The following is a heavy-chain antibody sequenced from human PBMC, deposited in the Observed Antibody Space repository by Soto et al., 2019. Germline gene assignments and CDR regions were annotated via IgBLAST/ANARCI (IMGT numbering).Heavy chain of an antibody. CDR3: ARAYQYSGYDFVSRFDY. Sequence: SETLSLTCTVAGGSVRNDNFYWTWIRQPPGKGLEWIGYIYYNGGTNYNPSLKSRVTISVDTSKNQFSLKLSSVTAADTAVYYCARAYQYSGYDFVSRFDYWGRGILVTVSS. V-gene: IGHV4-61*01. CDR2: IYYNGGT. J-gene: IGHJ4*02. D-gene: IGHD5-12*01. CDR1: GGSVRNDNFY.